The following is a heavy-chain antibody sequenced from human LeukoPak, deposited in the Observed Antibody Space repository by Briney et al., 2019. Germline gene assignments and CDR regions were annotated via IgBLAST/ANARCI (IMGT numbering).Heavy chain of an antibody. Sequence: GGSLRLSCAASGYTFSSYWMHWVRQAPGKGLVWVSRINSDGSSTSYTDSVKGRFTISRDNAKNTLYLQMNSLRAEDTAVYYCACIAVAGTGSDYWGQGTPVTVSS. CDR2: INSDGSST. J-gene: IGHJ4*02. CDR3: ACIAVAGTGSDY. CDR1: GYTFSSYW. V-gene: IGHV3-74*01. D-gene: IGHD6-19*01.